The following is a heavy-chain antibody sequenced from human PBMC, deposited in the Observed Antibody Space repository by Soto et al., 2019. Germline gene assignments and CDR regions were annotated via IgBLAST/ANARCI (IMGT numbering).Heavy chain of an antibody. CDR3: ARIPRYSFPTSDDLDS. V-gene: IGHV1-69*13. Sequence: SVKVSCKASGGTFYTYTSSWVRQAPGQGLEWMGSITPIYPTTNYAEKFQGRLTVTADGSTNTAYMELNSLTSDDTAVYYCARIPRYSFPTSDDLDSWGQGTLVTVSS. CDR1: GGTFYTYT. CDR2: ITPIYPTT. D-gene: IGHD5-18*01. J-gene: IGHJ4*02.